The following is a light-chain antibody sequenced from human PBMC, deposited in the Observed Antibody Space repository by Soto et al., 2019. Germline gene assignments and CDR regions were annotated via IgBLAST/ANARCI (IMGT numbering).Light chain of an antibody. J-gene: IGKJ1*01. CDR2: GAS. CDR3: QQYGSSPRT. CDR1: QSVSSSY. V-gene: IGKV3-20*01. Sequence: EIVLTQSLVTLSLSLEERATLSCRASQSVSSSYLAWYQQKPGQAPRLLIYGASSRATGIPDRFSGSGSGTDFTLTISGLEPEDFAVYYCQQYGSSPRTFGQGTKVDIK.